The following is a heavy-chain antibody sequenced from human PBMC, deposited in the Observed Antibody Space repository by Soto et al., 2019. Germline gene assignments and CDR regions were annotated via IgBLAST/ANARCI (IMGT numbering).Heavy chain of an antibody. CDR3: AKELELRSFYYGMDV. CDR2: ISYDGSNK. D-gene: IGHD1-7*01. J-gene: IGHJ6*02. CDR1: GFTFSSYG. V-gene: IGHV3-30*18. Sequence: HPGGSLRLSCAASGFTFSSYGMHWVRQAPGKGLEWVAVISYDGSNKYYADSVKGRFTISRDNSKNTLYLQMNSLRAEDTAVYYCAKELELRSFYYGMDVWAQGTTVTVSS.